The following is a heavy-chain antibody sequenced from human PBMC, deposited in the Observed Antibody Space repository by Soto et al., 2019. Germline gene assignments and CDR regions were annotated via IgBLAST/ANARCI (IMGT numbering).Heavy chain of an antibody. CDR2: INHSGST. CDR1: GFTVSSNY. J-gene: IGHJ5*02. V-gene: IGHV4-34*01. CDR3: ARVPSP. Sequence: GSLRLSCAASGFTVSSNYMSWIRQPPGKGLEWIGEINHSGSTNYNPSLKSRVTISVDTSKNQFSLKLSSVTAADTAVYYCARVPSPWGQGTLVTVSS.